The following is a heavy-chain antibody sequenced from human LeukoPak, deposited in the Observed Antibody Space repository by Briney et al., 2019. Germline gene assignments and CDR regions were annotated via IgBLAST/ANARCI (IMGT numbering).Heavy chain of an antibody. V-gene: IGHV4-59*11. CDR3: ARKVVASAGSWFDP. J-gene: IGHJ5*02. D-gene: IGHD2-15*01. CDR2: IYYSGST. Sequence: SETLSLTCTVSGGSISSHYWSWIRRPPGKGLEWIGYIYYSGSTNYNPSLKSRVTISVDTSKNQFSLKLSSVTAADTAVYYCARKVVASAGSWFDPWGQGTLVNVSS. CDR1: GGSISSHY.